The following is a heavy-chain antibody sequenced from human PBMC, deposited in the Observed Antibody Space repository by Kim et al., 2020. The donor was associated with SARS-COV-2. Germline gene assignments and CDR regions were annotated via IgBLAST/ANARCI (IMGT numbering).Heavy chain of an antibody. D-gene: IGHD3-10*01. CDR2: IYHSGST. CDR1: GGSISSGGYS. V-gene: IGHV4-30-2*01. CDR3: ASGMVRGRGNWFDP. Sequence: SETLSLTCAVSGGSISSGGYSWSWIRQPPGKGLEWIGYIYHSGSTYYNPSLKSRVTISVDRSKNQFSLKLSSVTAADTAVYYCASGMVRGRGNWFDPWGQGTLVTVSS. J-gene: IGHJ5*02.